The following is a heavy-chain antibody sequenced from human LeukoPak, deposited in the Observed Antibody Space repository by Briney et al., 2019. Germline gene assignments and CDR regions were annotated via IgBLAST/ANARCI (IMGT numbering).Heavy chain of an antibody. V-gene: IGHV4-39*01. J-gene: IGHJ5*02. CDR1: GGSIRSSSYF. Sequence: SETLSLTCSVSGGSIRSSSYFWAWIRQPPGKGLEWIGNIYYTGSTYSNVSLRSRVAISVDTSKNQFSLRLSSVTAADTAVYYCARAVAIFGVVIRSQRFDPWGQGTLVTVSS. CDR2: IYYTGST. CDR3: ARAVAIFGVVIRSQRFDP. D-gene: IGHD3-3*01.